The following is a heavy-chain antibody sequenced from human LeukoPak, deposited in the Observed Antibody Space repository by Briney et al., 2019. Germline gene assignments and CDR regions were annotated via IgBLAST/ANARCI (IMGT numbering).Heavy chain of an antibody. D-gene: IGHD3-10*01. CDR2: IYSGGAT. V-gene: IGHV3-53*01. Sequence: GGSLRLSCAASGFTVSSNYMTWVRQAPGKGLEWVSIIYSGGATYYADSVKGRFTISRDNSQNTLYLQVNSLRAEDTAVYYCARDVRHYGSGSYSYLFDYWGQGTLVTVSS. CDR1: GFTVSSNY. J-gene: IGHJ4*02. CDR3: ARDVRHYGSGSYSYLFDY.